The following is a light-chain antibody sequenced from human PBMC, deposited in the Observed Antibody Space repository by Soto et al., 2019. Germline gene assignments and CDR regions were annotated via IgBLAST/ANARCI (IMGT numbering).Light chain of an antibody. CDR2: EVS. CDR1: SSDVGSYNR. Sequence: QSVLTQPPSVSGSPGQSVTISCTGTSSDVGSYNRVSWYQQTPGTAPKLLIYEVSDRPSGVPDRFSGSKSGNTASLTISGLQAEDEADYYCNLYTSSSTVIFGGGTKVTVL. J-gene: IGLJ2*01. CDR3: NLYTSSSTVI. V-gene: IGLV2-18*01.